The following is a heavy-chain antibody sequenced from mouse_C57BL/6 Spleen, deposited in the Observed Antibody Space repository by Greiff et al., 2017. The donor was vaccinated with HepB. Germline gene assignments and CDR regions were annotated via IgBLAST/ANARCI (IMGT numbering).Heavy chain of an antibody. D-gene: IGHD2-1*01. CDR1: GYSITSGYY. CDR3: ARGGGNRFAY. J-gene: IGHJ3*01. V-gene: IGHV3-6*01. Sequence: DVQLQESGPGLVKPSQSLSLTCSVTGYSITSGYYWNWIRQFPGNKLEWMGYISYDGSNNYNPSLKNRISITRDTSKNQFFLKLNSVTTEDTATYYCARGGGNRFAYWGQGTLVTVSA. CDR2: ISYDGSN.